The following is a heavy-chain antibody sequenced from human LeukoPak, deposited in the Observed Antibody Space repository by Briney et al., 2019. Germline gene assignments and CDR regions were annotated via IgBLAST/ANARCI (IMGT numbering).Heavy chain of an antibody. CDR2: IYSGGST. Sequence: PGGSLRLSCAASGFTVSSNYMSWVRQAPGKGLEWVSVIYSGGSTYYADSVKGRFTISRDNSKNTLYLQMNSLRAEDTAVYYCARVGGFGDYYDSSGYPYMDVWGKGTTVTVSS. CDR3: ARVGGFGDYYDSSGYPYMDV. D-gene: IGHD3-22*01. V-gene: IGHV3-53*01. CDR1: GFTVSSNY. J-gene: IGHJ6*03.